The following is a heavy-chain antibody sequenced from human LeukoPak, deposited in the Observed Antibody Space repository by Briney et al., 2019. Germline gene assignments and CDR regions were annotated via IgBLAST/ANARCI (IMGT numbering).Heavy chain of an antibody. CDR2: TNHRGST. Sequence: SETLSPTCALYGGSFSVYYWSWIRQPPGKGIEWIGETNHRGSTNYNPTLKGRVTRSVETSKNQFSWKLGAVTAAATAWYSGARNSATTGEVKFDPWGKGTLVPVSS. CDR1: GGSFSVYY. CDR3: ARNSATTGEVKFDP. J-gene: IGHJ5*02. D-gene: IGHD3-16*01. V-gene: IGHV4-34*01.